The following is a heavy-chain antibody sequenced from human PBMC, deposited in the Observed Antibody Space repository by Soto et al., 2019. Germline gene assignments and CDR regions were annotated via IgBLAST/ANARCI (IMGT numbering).Heavy chain of an antibody. CDR3: ARDPGGPDFAEWTYYFDY. CDR2: ISYDGSNK. D-gene: IGHD3-3*01. Sequence: QVQLVESGGGVVQPGRSLRLSCAASGFTFSSYAMHWVRQAPGKGLEWVAVISYDGSNKYYADSVKGRFTISRDNSKNTLYLKMNSLRAEDTAVYYCARDPGGPDFAEWTYYFDYWGQGTLVTVSS. J-gene: IGHJ4*02. V-gene: IGHV3-30-3*01. CDR1: GFTFSSYA.